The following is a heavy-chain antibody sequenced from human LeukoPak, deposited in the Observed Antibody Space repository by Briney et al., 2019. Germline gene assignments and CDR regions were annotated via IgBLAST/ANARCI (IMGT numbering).Heavy chain of an antibody. Sequence: SETLSLTCTVSGASISSGDYFWNWIRQPPGKGLEWIGEINHGGGTRYNPSLKSRATISVDTSKKQFSLNLTSVTAADTAVYYCARGEDGTGDYRPTYFDSWGQGTLVTVSS. J-gene: IGHJ4*02. CDR1: GASISSGDYF. CDR2: INHGGGT. D-gene: IGHD4-17*01. CDR3: ARGEDGTGDYRPTYFDS. V-gene: IGHV4-34*01.